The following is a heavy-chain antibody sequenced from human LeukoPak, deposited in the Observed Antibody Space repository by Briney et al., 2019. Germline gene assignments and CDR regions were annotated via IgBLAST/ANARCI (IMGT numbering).Heavy chain of an antibody. D-gene: IGHD3-10*01. CDR2: IYENGGTT. Sequence: GGSLRLSCVGSGFTFRSHAMSWVRQAPEKGLEFVSGIYENGGTTYYADSVKGRFSISRDNSKNTLYLQMDSLRAEDTAVYYCAKDWELRSLLFDYWGQGTLVTVSS. J-gene: IGHJ4*02. CDR1: GFTFRSHA. V-gene: IGHV3-23*01. CDR3: AKDWELRSLLFDY.